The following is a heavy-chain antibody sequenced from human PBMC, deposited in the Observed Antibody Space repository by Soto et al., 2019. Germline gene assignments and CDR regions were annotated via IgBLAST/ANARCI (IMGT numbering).Heavy chain of an antibody. CDR2: IYYSGST. J-gene: IGHJ4*02. V-gene: IGHV4-59*08. Sequence: SETLSLTCTVSGGSIGSYYWSWIRQPPGKGLEWIGYIYYSGSTNYNPSLKSRVTISVDTSKNQFSLKLSSVTAADTAVYYCASHGGRLYYFAYWGQGTLVTVSS. D-gene: IGHD2-15*01. CDR1: GGSIGSYY. CDR3: ASHGGRLYYFAY.